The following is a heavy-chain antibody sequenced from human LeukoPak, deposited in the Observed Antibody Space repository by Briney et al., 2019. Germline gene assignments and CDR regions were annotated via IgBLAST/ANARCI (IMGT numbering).Heavy chain of an antibody. Sequence: GGSLRLSCAASGFTFSSFGVHWVRQAPGKGLEWVAVISHDGSNKYYADSVKGRFTISRDNSKNTLYLEMNSLRAEDTAVYYCARERERFLNLWGQGTLVTVSS. CDR1: GFTFSSFG. V-gene: IGHV3-30*04. CDR2: ISHDGSNK. D-gene: IGHD3-3*01. J-gene: IGHJ5*02. CDR3: ARERERFLNL.